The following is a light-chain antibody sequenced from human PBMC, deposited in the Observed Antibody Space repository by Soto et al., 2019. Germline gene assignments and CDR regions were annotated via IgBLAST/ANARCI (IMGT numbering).Light chain of an antibody. CDR3: ISYAGSNNGGV. Sequence: QSALTQPPSASGSPGQSVTISCTGTGSDVGAYNYVSWYQQHPGKAPKLMIYEVSKRPSGVPGRFSGSKSGNTASLTVSGRQADEEADYYCISYAGSNNGGVFGGGTKLTVL. J-gene: IGLJ3*02. V-gene: IGLV2-8*01. CDR1: GSDVGAYNY. CDR2: EVS.